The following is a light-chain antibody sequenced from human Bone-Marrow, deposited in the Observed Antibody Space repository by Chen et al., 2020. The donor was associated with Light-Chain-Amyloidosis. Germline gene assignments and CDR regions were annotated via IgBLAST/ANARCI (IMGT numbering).Light chain of an antibody. CDR3: QSADSSGTYEVI. CDR2: RDT. Sequence: SYELTQPPSVSVSPGQTARITCSGDDLPTKYAYWYQQKPGQAPVQVIHRDTERPSGISEQFSGSSSGTTATLNISGVQAEDEADYHCQSADSSGTYEVIFGGGTKLTVL. J-gene: IGLJ2*01. CDR1: DLPTKY. V-gene: IGLV3-25*03.